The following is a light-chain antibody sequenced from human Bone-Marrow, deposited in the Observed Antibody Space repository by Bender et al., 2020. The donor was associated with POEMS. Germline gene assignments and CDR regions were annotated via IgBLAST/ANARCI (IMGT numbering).Light chain of an antibody. J-gene: IGLJ2*01. V-gene: IGLV8-61*01. CDR3: QAWDSSTRV. CDR1: SGSVSSTYY. CDR2: KTD. Sequence: QTVVTQEPSLSVSPGGTVTLTCGLTSGSVSSTYYPSWYQQTPGQPPRTLIYKTDIRYPGVPARFSGSILGNKAALTITGAQAGDDSDYYCQAWDSSTRVFGGGTKLTVL.